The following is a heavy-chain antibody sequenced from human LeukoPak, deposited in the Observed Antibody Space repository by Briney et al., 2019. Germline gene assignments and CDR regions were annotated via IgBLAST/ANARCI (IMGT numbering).Heavy chain of an antibody. CDR2: INPRDSTT. CDR3: ARRAIIQGTSALDF. J-gene: IGHJ4*02. Sequence: AGESLKISCKSSGYTFTHDWIGWVRQMPGKGLEWMGIINPRDSTTRYSPAFEGQVTISVDKSITTAYLQWSSLKASDTAMYYCARRAIIQGTSALDFWGQGTVVIVSS. CDR1: GYTFTHDW. D-gene: IGHD3-3*01. V-gene: IGHV5-51*01.